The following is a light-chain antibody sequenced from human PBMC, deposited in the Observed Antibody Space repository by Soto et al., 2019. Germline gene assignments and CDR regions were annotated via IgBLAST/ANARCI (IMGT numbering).Light chain of an antibody. CDR2: AAS. CDR1: QGIIDY. CDR3: QKYNSDPQT. V-gene: IGKV1-27*01. J-gene: IGKJ1*01. Sequence: DIQMTQSPSSLSASVGDRVTITCRASQGIIDYLAWYQQKPGKAPKLLIYAASTLQSGVPSRFSGSRAGTEFTLTISGLQPEDVATYFCQKYNSDPQTFGQGTKVEIK.